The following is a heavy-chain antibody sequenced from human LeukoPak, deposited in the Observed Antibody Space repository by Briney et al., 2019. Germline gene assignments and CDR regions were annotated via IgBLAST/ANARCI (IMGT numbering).Heavy chain of an antibody. CDR1: GGSFSGYY. J-gene: IGHJ4*02. CDR3: ARGLDQKTYYYDSSGYYYFDY. V-gene: IGHV4-34*01. D-gene: IGHD3-22*01. CDR2: INHSGST. Sequence: PSETLSLTCAVYGGSFSGYYWSWIRQPPGKGLEWIGEINHSGSTNYNPSLKSRVTISVDTSKNQFSLKLSSVTAADTAVYYCARGLDQKTYYYDSSGYYYFDYWGQGTLVTVSS.